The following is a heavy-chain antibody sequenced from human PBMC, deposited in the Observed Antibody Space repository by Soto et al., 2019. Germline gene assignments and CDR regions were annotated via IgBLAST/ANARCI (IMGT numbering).Heavy chain of an antibody. Sequence: PSETLSLTCTVSGGSVSGGSYYWSWIRQPPGKGLEWIGYIYYSGSTNYNPSLKSRVTISVDTSKNQFSLKLSSVTAADTAVYYCARDRRTMTDYPPFDYWGQGTLVTVSS. CDR1: GGSVSGGSYY. CDR3: ARDRRTMTDYPPFDY. CDR2: IYYSGST. D-gene: IGHD3-22*01. J-gene: IGHJ4*02. V-gene: IGHV4-61*01.